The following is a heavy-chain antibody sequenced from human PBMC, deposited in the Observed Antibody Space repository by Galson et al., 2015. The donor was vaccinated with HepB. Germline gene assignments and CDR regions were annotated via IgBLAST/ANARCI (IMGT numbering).Heavy chain of an antibody. CDR2: INAGNGNT. CDR3: ARDQEAAQYPNWFDP. V-gene: IGHV1-3*01. Sequence: SVTVSCKASGYTFTSYAMHWVRQAPGQRLEWMGWINAGNGNTKYSQKFQGRVTITRDTSASTAYMELSSLRSEDTAVYYCARDQEAAQYPNWFDPWGQGTLVTVSS. D-gene: IGHD6-6*01. J-gene: IGHJ5*02. CDR1: GYTFTSYA.